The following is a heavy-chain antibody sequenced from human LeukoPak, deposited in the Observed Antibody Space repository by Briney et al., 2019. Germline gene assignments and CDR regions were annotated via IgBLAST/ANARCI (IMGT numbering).Heavy chain of an antibody. V-gene: IGHV1-69*04. D-gene: IGHD5-18*01. J-gene: IGHJ6*02. CDR1: GGTFSTYA. Sequence: GASVKVSCKASGGTFSTYAISWVRQAPGQGLEWMGRIIPILGIANYAQKFQGRVTIIADKSTSTAYMELSSLTFEDTAVYWCARPDTLDDYYGMDVWGQGTTVTVSS. CDR3: ARPDTLDDYYGMDV. CDR2: IIPILGIA.